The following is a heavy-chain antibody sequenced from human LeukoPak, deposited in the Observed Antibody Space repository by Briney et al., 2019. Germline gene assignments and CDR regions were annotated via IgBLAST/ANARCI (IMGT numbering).Heavy chain of an antibody. V-gene: IGHV4-39*07. CDR1: GGSISSSSYY. CDR2: IYHSGST. Sequence: SETLSLTCTVSGGSISSSSYYWGWIRQPPGKGLEWIGEIYHSGSTNYNPSLKSRVTISVDKSKNQFSLKLSSVTAADTAVYYCARGLTDPANPLDYWGQGTLATVSS. D-gene: IGHD2-21*01. CDR3: ARGLTDPANPLDY. J-gene: IGHJ4*02.